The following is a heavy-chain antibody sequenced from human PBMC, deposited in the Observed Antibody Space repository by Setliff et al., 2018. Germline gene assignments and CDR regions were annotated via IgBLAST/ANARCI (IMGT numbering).Heavy chain of an antibody. J-gene: IGHJ4*02. CDR1: GGPFSDYY. V-gene: IGHV4-34*01. CDR2: INPSGTT. Sequence: KASETLSLTCTFYGGPFSDYYWGWVRQTPGKGLEWIAEINPSGTTNYIPSLKSRLTISVDTSKRQFSLKLNSVTAADTAVYYCRLWSHSYHNDYWGQGTLVTVSS. CDR3: RLWSHSYHNDY. D-gene: IGHD3-16*02.